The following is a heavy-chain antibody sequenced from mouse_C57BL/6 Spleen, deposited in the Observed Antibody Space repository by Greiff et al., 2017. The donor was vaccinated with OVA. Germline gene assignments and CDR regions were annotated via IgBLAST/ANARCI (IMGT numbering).Heavy chain of an antibody. J-gene: IGHJ3*01. CDR3: AREGGLRDPFAY. CDR1: GFTFSSYA. V-gene: IGHV5-4*01. Sequence: EVKLMESGGGLVKPGGSLKLSRAASGFTFSSYAMSWVRQTPEKRLEWVATISDGGSYTYYPDTVKGRFTISRDNAKNNLYLQMSHLKSEDTAMYYCAREGGLRDPFAYWGQGTLVTVSA. CDR2: ISDGGSYT. D-gene: IGHD2-4*01.